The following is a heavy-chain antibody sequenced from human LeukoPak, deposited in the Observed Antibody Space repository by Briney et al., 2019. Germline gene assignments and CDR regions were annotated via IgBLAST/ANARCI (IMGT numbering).Heavy chain of an antibody. D-gene: IGHD1-26*01. V-gene: IGHV4-31*03. J-gene: IGHJ3*02. CDR1: GGSISSGGYY. CDR3: ARMVGALDAFDI. CDR2: IYYSGST. Sequence: SETLSLTCTVSGGSISSGGYYWSWIRQHPGKGLEWIGYIYYSGSTYYNPSLKSRVTISVDTSKNQFSLKLSSVTAADAAVYYCARMVGALDAFDIWGQGTMVTVSS.